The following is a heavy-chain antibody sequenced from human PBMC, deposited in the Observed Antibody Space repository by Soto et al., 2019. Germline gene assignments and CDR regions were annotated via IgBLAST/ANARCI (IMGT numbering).Heavy chain of an antibody. CDR2: INHSGST. V-gene: IGHV4-34*01. Sequence: SETLSLTCTVSGGSISSYYWSWIRQPPGKGLEWIGEINHSGSTNYNPSLKSRVTISVDTSKNQFSLKLSSVTAADTAVYYCARGQRGVVLMVYAVPYMDVWGKGTTVTVSS. D-gene: IGHD2-8*01. CDR1: GGSISSYY. CDR3: ARGQRGVVLMVYAVPYMDV. J-gene: IGHJ6*03.